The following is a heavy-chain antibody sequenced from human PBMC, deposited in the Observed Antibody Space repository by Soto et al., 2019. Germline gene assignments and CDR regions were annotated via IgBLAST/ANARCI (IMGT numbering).Heavy chain of an antibody. J-gene: IGHJ4*02. D-gene: IGHD1-20*01. CDR3: ARGRSLITGTMTDGVYYFDY. CDR2: IYHSGST. CDR1: GGSISSGGYS. V-gene: IGHV4-30-2*01. Sequence: QLQLQESGSGLVKPSQTLSLTCAVSGGSISSGGYSWSWIRQPPGKGLEWIGYIYHSGSTYYNPSLQGRVTISVDRSKNQFSLKLSSVAAADTAVYYCARGRSLITGTMTDGVYYFDYWGQGTLVTVSS.